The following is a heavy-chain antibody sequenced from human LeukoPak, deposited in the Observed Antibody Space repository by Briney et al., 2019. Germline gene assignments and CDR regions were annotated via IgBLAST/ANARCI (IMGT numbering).Heavy chain of an antibody. D-gene: IGHD1-26*01. J-gene: IGHJ4*02. CDR1: GFIFNSYS. CDR2: ISSRSGYI. Sequence: GGSLRLSCAASGFIFNSYSMNWVRQAPGKGLEWVSSISSRSGYIYYADSVRGRFTISRNNAENSLYLQMNSLRAEDTAVYYCTRDHSGNYYDYWGQGIVVTVSS. CDR3: TRDHSGNYYDY. V-gene: IGHV3-21*01.